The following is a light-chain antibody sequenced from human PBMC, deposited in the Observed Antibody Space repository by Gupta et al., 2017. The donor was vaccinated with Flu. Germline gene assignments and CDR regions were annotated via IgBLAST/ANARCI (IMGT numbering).Light chain of an antibody. J-gene: IGKJ1*01. CDR1: QSLVYSDGNTY. CDR3: MQGSRWPWA. V-gene: IGKV2-30*01. CDR2: QVS. Sequence: PVXXGXXASISCRSSQSLVYSDGNTYLHWFQQRPGQSPRRLIYQVSHRESGVPDRFSGSGSGTDFTLKISRVEAEDVGVYYCMQGSRWPWAFGQGTKVEIK.